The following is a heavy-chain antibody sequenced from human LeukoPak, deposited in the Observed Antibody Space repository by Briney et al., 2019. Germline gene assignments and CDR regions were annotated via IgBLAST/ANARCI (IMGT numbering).Heavy chain of an antibody. CDR3: ARGAIPGVVVPAATNWFDP. Sequence: ASVKVSCKASGYTFTSYDINWVRQATGQGLEWMGWMNPNSGSTGYAQKFQGRVTMTRNTSISTAYMELSSLRSEDTAVYYCARGAIPGVVVPAATNWFDPWGQGTLVTVSS. D-gene: IGHD2-2*01. CDR2: MNPNSGST. CDR1: GYTFTSYD. V-gene: IGHV1-8*01. J-gene: IGHJ5*02.